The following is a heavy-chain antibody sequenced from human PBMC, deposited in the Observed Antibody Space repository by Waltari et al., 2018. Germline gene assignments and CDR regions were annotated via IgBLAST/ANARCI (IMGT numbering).Heavy chain of an antibody. CDR3: ARDRDLYGDYRDAFDI. CDR1: GGSISSYY. D-gene: IGHD4-17*01. V-gene: IGHV4-59*01. CDR2: IYYSGST. J-gene: IGHJ3*02. Sequence: QVQLQESGPGLVKPSETLSLTCTVSGGSISSYYWSWIRQPPGKGLEWIGYIYYSGSTNYNPSLKSRVTISVDTSKNQFSLKLSSVTAADTAVYYCARDRDLYGDYRDAFDIWGQGTMVTVSS.